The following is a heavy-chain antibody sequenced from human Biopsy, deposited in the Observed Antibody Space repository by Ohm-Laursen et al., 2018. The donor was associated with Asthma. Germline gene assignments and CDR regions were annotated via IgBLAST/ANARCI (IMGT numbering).Heavy chain of an antibody. V-gene: IGHV1-2*06. D-gene: IGHD6-13*01. J-gene: IGHJ5*02. CDR1: GSPFTGYH. Sequence: GASVKVSCTASGSPFTGYHIHWMRQAPGRGLEWMGRINPNSGATNCAQKFQGRVTMTRDTSISTAYMEVSRLRSDDTAVYYCARGQKSAGDRWFDPWGQGTLVTVSS. CDR2: INPNSGAT. CDR3: ARGQKSAGDRWFDP.